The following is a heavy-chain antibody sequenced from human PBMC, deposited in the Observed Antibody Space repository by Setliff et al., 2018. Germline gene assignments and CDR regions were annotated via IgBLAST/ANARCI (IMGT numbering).Heavy chain of an antibody. CDR3: TRDQDYYGMDV. CDR1: GFTFNTYW. Sequence: PGGSLRLSCAGSGFTFNTYWMTWVRQAPGKGLEWMASITHDGSKTYILDSVKGRFTISRDNTKNSLYLQMNSLRGEDTAVYHCTRDQDYYGMDVWGQGTTVTVSS. CDR2: ITHDGSKT. V-gene: IGHV3-7*01. J-gene: IGHJ6*02.